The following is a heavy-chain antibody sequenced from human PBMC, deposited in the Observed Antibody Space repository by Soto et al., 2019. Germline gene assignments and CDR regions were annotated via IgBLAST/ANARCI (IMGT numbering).Heavy chain of an antibody. CDR1: GFTFSSYS. V-gene: IGHV3-21*01. CDR3: ARDGGNCSSTSCYVALYYYYYMDV. J-gene: IGHJ6*03. Sequence: GGSLRLSCAASGFTFSSYSMNWVRQAPGKGLEWVSSISSSSSYIYYADSVKGRFTISRDNAKNSLYLQMNSLRAEDTAVYYCARDGGNCSSTSCYVALYYYYYMDVWGKGTTVTVSS. D-gene: IGHD2-2*01. CDR2: ISSSSSYI.